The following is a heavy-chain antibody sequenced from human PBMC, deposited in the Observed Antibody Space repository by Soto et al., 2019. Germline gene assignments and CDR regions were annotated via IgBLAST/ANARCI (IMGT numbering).Heavy chain of an antibody. CDR1: GYTFISYA. Sequence: ASVKVSCQASGYTFISYAMPWVRQAPGQRLEWMGWINAGNGNTKYSQKFQGRVTITRDTSASTAYREVSSLRSDDTAVYYCARVGLLGWFDPWGQGTLVTVSA. CDR3: ARVGLLGWFDP. V-gene: IGHV1-3*01. CDR2: INAGNGNT. J-gene: IGHJ5*02. D-gene: IGHD1-26*01.